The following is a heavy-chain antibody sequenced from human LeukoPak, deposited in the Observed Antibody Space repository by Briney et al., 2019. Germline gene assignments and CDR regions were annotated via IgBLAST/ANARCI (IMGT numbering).Heavy chain of an antibody. CDR1: GYTFTELS. CDR3: ATRALRFLEWSEFDY. Sequence: ASVKVSCKVSGYTFTELSVHWVRRAPGKGLEWMGGFDPAEGENIDAQKFQGRVTLTVDTSTETVYMELSSLTSDDTAVYYCATRALRFLEWSEFDYWGQGTLVTVSS. CDR2: FDPAEGEN. D-gene: IGHD3-3*01. V-gene: IGHV1-24*01. J-gene: IGHJ4*02.